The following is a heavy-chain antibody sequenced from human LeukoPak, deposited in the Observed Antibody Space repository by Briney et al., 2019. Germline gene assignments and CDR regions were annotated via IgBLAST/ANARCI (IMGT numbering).Heavy chain of an antibody. CDR1: GXTFSSYG. V-gene: IGHV3-33*01. J-gene: IGHJ4*02. CDR2: IWYDGNNK. D-gene: IGHD3-9*01. Sequence: GGSLRLSCAASGXTFSSYGMHWVRQAPGKGLEWVAVIWYDGNNKYYADSVKGRFTISRDNSKNTLYLQMNSLRAEDTAVYYCARSTSSEYDIYHFDYWGQGTLVTVSS. CDR3: ARSTSSEYDIYHFDY.